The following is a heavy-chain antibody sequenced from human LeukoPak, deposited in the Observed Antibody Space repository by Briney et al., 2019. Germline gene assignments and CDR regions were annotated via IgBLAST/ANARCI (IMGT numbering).Heavy chain of an antibody. Sequence: SVKVSCKASGGTFSSYAISWVRQAPGQGLEWMGRIIPIFGTANYAQKFQGRVTITTDESTSTAYMELSSLRSEDTAVYYCARGDYYDSSGYYHYYYYMDVWGKGTTVTVSS. D-gene: IGHD3-22*01. V-gene: IGHV1-69*05. CDR3: ARGDYYDSSGYYHYYYYMDV. CDR1: GGTFSSYA. CDR2: IIPIFGTA. J-gene: IGHJ6*03.